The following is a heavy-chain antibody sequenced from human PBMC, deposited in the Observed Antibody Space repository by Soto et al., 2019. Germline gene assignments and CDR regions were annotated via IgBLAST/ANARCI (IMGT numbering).Heavy chain of an antibody. CDR3: ARGGRWLFDY. J-gene: IGHJ4*02. V-gene: IGHV4-4*02. CDR1: GGSISTDNW. CDR2: IYHSGST. Sequence: QVQLEESGPGLVKPSGTLSLTCAVSGGSISTDNWWSWVRQPPGKGLEWVGEIYHSGSTNYNPSLKRRPTISIDKSKDQFSLDVRSVTAADTAIYYCARGGRWLFDYWGQGTLVTVSS. D-gene: IGHD5-12*01.